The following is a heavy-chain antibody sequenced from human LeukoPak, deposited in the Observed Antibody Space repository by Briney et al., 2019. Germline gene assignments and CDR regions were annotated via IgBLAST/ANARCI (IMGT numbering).Heavy chain of an antibody. CDR2: MSYDGSNK. CDR1: GFTFSSYA. V-gene: IGHV3-30*04. J-gene: IGHJ4*02. D-gene: IGHD6-19*01. Sequence: GGSLRLSCAASGFTFSSYAMHWVRQAPGKGLEWVAVMSYDGSNKYYADSVKGRFTISRDNSKNTLYLQMNSLRAEDTAVYYCARGGRGEAVARSPPNYWGQGTLVTVSS. CDR3: ARGGRGEAVARSPPNY.